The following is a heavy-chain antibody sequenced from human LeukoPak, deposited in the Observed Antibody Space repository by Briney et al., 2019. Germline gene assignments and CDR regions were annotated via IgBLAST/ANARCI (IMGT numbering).Heavy chain of an antibody. J-gene: IGHJ1*01. D-gene: IGHD1-26*01. CDR2: FDPEDGET. CDR3: ATDYLTYSGSRPYFQH. V-gene: IGHV1-24*01. CDR1: GYTLTELS. Sequence: GASVKVSCKVSGYTLTELSMHWVRQAPGKGLEWMGGFDPEDGETIYAQKFQGRVTMTEDTSTDTAYMELSSLRSEDTAVYYCATDYLTYSGSRPYFQHWGQGTLVTVSS.